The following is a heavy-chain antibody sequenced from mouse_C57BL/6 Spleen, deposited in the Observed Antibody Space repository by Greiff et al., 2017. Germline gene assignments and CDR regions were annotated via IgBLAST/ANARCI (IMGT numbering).Heavy chain of an antibody. CDR3: AIRRWDY. J-gene: IGHJ4*01. CDR1: GYTFTDYN. V-gene: IGHV1-18*01. CDR2: INPNNGGT. Sequence: VQLQQSGPELVKPGASVKISCKASGYTFTDYNMDWVKQSHGKSLEWIGDINPNNGGTIYNQKFKGKATLTVDKSSSTAYMELRSLTSEDTAVYYCAIRRWDYWGQGTSVTVSS.